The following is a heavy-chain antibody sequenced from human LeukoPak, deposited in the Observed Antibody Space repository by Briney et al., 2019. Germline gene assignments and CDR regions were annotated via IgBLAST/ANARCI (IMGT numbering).Heavy chain of an antibody. CDR2: IIPIFGTA. CDR1: GGTFSSYA. D-gene: IGHD2-15*01. CDR3: ATSGPAKENYYMDV. Sequence: AASVKVSCKASGGTFSSYAISWVRQAPGQGFEWMGGIIPIFGTANYAQKFQGRVTITADESTSTAYMELSSLRSEDTAVYYCATSGPAKENYYMDVWGKGTTVTVSS. V-gene: IGHV1-69*13. J-gene: IGHJ6*03.